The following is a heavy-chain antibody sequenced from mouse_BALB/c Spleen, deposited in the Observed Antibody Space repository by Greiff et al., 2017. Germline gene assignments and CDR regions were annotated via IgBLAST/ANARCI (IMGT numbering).Heavy chain of an antibody. CDR1: GFTFSSYT. D-gene: IGHD1-1*01. CDR2: ISNGGGST. V-gene: IGHV5-12-2*01. CDR3: ARGGGITTVVDTGRFAY. Sequence: EVKLQESGGGLVQPGGSLKLSCAASGFTFSSYTMSWVRQTPEKRLEWVAYISNGGGSTYYPDTVKGRFTISRDNAKNTLYLQMSRLRSEDTAMYYCARGGGITTVVDTGRFAYWGQGTLVTVS. J-gene: IGHJ3*01.